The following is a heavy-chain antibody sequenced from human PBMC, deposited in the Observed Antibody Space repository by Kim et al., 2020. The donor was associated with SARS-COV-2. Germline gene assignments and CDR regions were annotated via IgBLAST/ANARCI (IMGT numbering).Heavy chain of an antibody. V-gene: IGHV3-23*01. CDR3: AKKVVGTAWYAFDY. Sequence: ETGTGRLPIARDNSKNTVNLQMNSLRAEDTAVYYCAKKVVGTAWYAFDYWGQGTLVTVSS. J-gene: IGHJ4*02. D-gene: IGHD6-19*01.